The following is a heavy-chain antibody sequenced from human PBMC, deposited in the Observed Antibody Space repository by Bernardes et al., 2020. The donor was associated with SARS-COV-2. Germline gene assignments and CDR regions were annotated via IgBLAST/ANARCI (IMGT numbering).Heavy chain of an antibody. V-gene: IGHV3-64D*06. CDR3: LKGGQLSSDAFDI. CDR2: ISSNGVST. D-gene: IGHD1-1*01. Sequence: GRSLRVSCSASGFTFSSYAMHWVRQCPGKGLEYVSAISSNGVSTYYTDSVKGRFTISRDNSKNTLYLQMSSLRAEDTAVYYCLKGGQLSSDAFDIWGQGTMVTVYS. J-gene: IGHJ3*02. CDR1: GFTFSSYA.